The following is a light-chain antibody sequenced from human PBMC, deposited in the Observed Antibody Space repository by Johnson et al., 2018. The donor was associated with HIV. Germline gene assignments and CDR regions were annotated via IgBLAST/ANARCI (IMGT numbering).Light chain of an antibody. CDR3: GTWDSSLSAGV. CDR2: DNN. CDR1: SSNIGNNY. V-gene: IGLV1-51*01. J-gene: IGLJ1*01. Sequence: QSVLSQPPSVSAAPGQKVTISCSGSSSNIGNNYVSWYQQLPGTAPKLLIYDNNKRPSGIPDRFSGSKSGTSATLGITGLQTGDEADYYCGTWDSSLSAGVFGTWPRSPS.